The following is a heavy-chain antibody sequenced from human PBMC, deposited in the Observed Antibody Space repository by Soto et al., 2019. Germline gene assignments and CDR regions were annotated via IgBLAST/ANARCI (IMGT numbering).Heavy chain of an antibody. D-gene: IGHD1-1*01. CDR2: IYHSGST. CDR1: GGSISSGGYS. CDR3: ARDQLEGNWFDP. V-gene: IGHV4-30-2*01. Sequence: QLQLQESGSGLVRPSQTLSLTCAVSGGSISSGGYSWNWIRQPPGKGLEWIGDIYHSGSTLYNPSLKSRVTISVEKSKNQFSLKLSSVTAADTAVYYCARDQLEGNWFDPWGQGTLVTVSS. J-gene: IGHJ5*02.